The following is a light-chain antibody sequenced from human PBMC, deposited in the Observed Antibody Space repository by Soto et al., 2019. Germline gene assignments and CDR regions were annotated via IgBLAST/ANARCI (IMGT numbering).Light chain of an antibody. CDR1: QNINTW. Sequence: DVQMTQSPSTVSASVGDRVTITCLASQNINTWLAWYQQKPGKAPKLLILKASSLESGVPSRFSGSGSGTEFTLTISSLQPDDLATYYCQQYNNYFWAFGQGTKVDIK. CDR2: KAS. V-gene: IGKV1-5*03. J-gene: IGKJ1*01. CDR3: QQYNNYFWA.